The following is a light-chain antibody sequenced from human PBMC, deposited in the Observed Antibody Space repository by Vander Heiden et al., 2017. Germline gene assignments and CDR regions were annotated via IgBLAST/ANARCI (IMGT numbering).Light chain of an antibody. Sequence: QSVLTRPPSVYGAPGQRVTISCTGGRPTIGAGYDVHWYHHLPGPAPNLLIYGNSNRPSGVPDRFSGSKSGTSASLAITGLQAEDEADYYCQSYDSSLSGWVFGGGTKLTVL. CDR1: RPTIGAGYD. CDR2: GNS. CDR3: QSYDSSLSGWV. J-gene: IGLJ3*02. V-gene: IGLV1-40*01.